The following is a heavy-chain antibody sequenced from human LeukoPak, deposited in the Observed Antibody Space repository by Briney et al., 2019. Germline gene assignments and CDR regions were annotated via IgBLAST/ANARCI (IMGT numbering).Heavy chain of an antibody. CDR1: GYTFTGYY. CDR2: INPNSGGT. V-gene: IGHV1-2*02. D-gene: IGHD6-13*01. CDR3: ARAGRNIAAAGTRYYYYGMDV. Sequence: ASVKVSCKASGYTFTGYYMHWVRQAPGQGLEWMGWINPNSGGTNYAQKFQGRVTMTRDTSISTAYMELSRLRSDDTAVYYCARAGRNIAAAGTRYYYYGMDVWGQGTTVTVSS. J-gene: IGHJ6*02.